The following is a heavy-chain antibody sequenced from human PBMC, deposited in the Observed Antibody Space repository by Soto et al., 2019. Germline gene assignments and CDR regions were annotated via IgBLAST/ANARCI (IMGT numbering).Heavy chain of an antibody. Sequence: SETLSLTCTVSGGSISSGDYYWSWIRQHPGKGLEWIGEIYYSGSTNYNPSLKSRVTISVDTSKNQFSLKLSSVTAADTAVYYCAKTMAMVRGVKGWFDPWGQGTLVTVSS. J-gene: IGHJ5*02. CDR3: AKTMAMVRGVKGWFDP. CDR2: IYYSGST. V-gene: IGHV4-61*08. CDR1: GGSISSGDYY. D-gene: IGHD3-10*01.